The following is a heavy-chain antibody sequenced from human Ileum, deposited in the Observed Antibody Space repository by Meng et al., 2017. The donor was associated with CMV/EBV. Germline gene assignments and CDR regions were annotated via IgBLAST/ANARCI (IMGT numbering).Heavy chain of an antibody. V-gene: IGHV3-74*01. J-gene: IGHJ4*02. Sequence: DVQLVESGGGLVQPGGVLGLSCSASGFTFSSEWMHWVRQPPGKGLVWVSHIYRDGSVTTYADSVKGRFTISRDNAKNTLYLQMNSLRAEDTAVYYCASGYNFAFIRWGQGTLVTVSS. CDR1: GFTFSSEW. CDR2: IYRDGSVT. D-gene: IGHD5-18*01. CDR3: ASGYNFAFIR.